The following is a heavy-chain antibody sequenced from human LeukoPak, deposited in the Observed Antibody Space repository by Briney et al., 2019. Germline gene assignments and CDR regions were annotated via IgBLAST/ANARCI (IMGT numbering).Heavy chain of an antibody. J-gene: IGHJ5*02. D-gene: IGHD3-22*01. CDR1: GGSISSGSFY. CDR3: ARHYYDSSPEDWFDP. Sequence: SQTLSLTCTVSGGSISSGSFYWGWIRQPPKRGLEWVGSIRYSGTYYSNPSLKSRVTISVDTSKSQFSLKLSSVTAADTALYYCARHYYDSSPEDWFDPWGLGTLVTVSS. CDR2: IRYSGTY. V-gene: IGHV4-39*01.